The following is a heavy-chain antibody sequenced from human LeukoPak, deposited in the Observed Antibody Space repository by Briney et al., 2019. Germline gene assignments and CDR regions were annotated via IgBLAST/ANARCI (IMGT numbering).Heavy chain of an antibody. V-gene: IGHV1-2*02. J-gene: IGHJ4*02. Sequence: AASVKVSCKASGYTFTGYYMHWVRQAPGQGLEWMGWINPNSGGTNYEQKFQGRVTMTRDTSISTAYMELSRLRSDDTAVYYCARDLGYCSGGSCYPNPHFDYWGQGTLVTVSS. CDR1: GYTFTGYY. CDR2: INPNSGGT. CDR3: ARDLGYCSGGSCYPNPHFDY. D-gene: IGHD2-15*01.